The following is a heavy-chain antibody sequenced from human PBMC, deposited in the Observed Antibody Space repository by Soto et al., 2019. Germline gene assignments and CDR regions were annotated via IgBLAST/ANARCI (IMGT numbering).Heavy chain of an antibody. Sequence: QVQLQESGPGLVKPSGTLSLTCAVSGASISSSNWWTWVRQPPGKGLEWIGEISHSGSTNYNPSLKSRNTISVDRSKKQFSLELRSVTAADTAAYYCARSPSSSWYGGGAFEIWGHGTMVTVSS. CDR2: ISHSGST. CDR1: GASISSSNW. J-gene: IGHJ3*02. CDR3: ARSPSSSWYGGGAFEI. D-gene: IGHD6-13*01. V-gene: IGHV4-4*02.